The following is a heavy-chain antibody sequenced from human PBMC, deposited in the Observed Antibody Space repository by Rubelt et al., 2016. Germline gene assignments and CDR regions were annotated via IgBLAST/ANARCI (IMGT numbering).Heavy chain of an antibody. D-gene: IGHD6-13*01. Sequence: QVQLQQWGAGLLKPSETLSLTCAVYGGSFSGYYWSWIRQPPGKGLEWMGEINHSGSTNYNPSLKSRVTISVDTSKNQFSLKLSSVTAADTAVYYCARDGIAAAVPFDYWGQGTLVTVSS. CDR2: INHSGST. J-gene: IGHJ4*02. V-gene: IGHV4-34*01. CDR1: GGSFSGYY. CDR3: ARDGIAAAVPFDY.